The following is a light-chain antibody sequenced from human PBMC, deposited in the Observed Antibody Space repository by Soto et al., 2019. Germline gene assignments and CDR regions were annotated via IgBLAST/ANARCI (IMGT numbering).Light chain of an antibody. CDR1: SSDVGTYNF. V-gene: IGLV2-11*01. CDR3: CSYAGAYNLV. CDR2: DVT. J-gene: IGLJ7*01. Sequence: QSALTQPRSVSGSPGQSVTISCTGTSSDVGTYNFVSWYQQHPDKAPKLMIYDVTKRPSGVPDRFSGAKSGNTASLTISGLQADDEADYYCCSYAGAYNLVFGGGTQLTVL.